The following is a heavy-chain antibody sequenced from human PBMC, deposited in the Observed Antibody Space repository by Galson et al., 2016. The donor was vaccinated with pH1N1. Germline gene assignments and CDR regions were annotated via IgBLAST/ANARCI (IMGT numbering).Heavy chain of an antibody. J-gene: IGHJ2*01. Sequence: SVKVSCKASGYTLTSYDIHWVRQAPGQGLEWMGWMNPNNGNADYAPKFQGRVTLTRNTSINTAYMEMSSLTSEDTAVYYCAKGPVHWYFDLWGRGTPVIVSS. CDR1: GYTLTSYD. V-gene: IGHV1-8*01. D-gene: IGHD1-14*01. CDR3: AKGPVHWYFDL. CDR2: MNPNNGNA.